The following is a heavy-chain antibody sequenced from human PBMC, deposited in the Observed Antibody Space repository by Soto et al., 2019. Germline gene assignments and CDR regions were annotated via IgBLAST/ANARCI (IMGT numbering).Heavy chain of an antibody. CDR3: ATRSFLTGTKGRWFDP. J-gene: IGHJ5*02. CDR2: IKYSGTT. D-gene: IGHD1-20*01. CDR1: GGSLSTTNYY. Sequence: QLHLQESGPGLVKPSETLSLTCTVSGGSLSTTNYYWGWIRQPPGKGLEWIATIKYSGTTYYNPSLKSRVTISVDTSKNQFSLRLSSVTAADEAVYYCATRSFLTGTKGRWFDPWGQGTLVSVSS. V-gene: IGHV4-39*01.